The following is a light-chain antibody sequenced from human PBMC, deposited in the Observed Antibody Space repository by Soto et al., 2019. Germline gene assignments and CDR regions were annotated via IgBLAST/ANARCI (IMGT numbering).Light chain of an antibody. Sequence: DIQMTQSPSTLSAAVGDRVSITCRASQSISSWLAWYQQKPGKAPKLLIYKASSLESGVPSRFSGSGSGTEFNLTISSLQPDDFATYYCQQYNSYSPTFGQGTKVAIK. CDR2: KAS. CDR1: QSISSW. CDR3: QQYNSYSPT. V-gene: IGKV1-5*03. J-gene: IGKJ1*01.